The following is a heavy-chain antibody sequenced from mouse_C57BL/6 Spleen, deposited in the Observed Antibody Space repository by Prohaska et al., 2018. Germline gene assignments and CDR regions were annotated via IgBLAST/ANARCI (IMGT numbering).Heavy chain of an antibody. CDR1: GFTFSGFW. Sequence: EVQLLETGGGLVQPGGSRGLSCEGSGFTFSGFWMSWVRQTPGKTLEWIGDINSDVRAINYAPSIKDRFTIFRDNDKSTLYLQMSNVRSEDTATYFCMRYGNYWYFDVWGTGTTVTVSS. J-gene: IGHJ1*03. D-gene: IGHD2-1*01. CDR2: INSDVRAI. CDR3: MRYGNYWYFDV. V-gene: IGHV11-2*01.